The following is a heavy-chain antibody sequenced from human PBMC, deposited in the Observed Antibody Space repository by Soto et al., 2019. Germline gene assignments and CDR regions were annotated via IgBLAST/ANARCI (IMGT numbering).Heavy chain of an antibody. D-gene: IGHD6-13*01. V-gene: IGHV3-23*01. CDR2: ISGSGGST. CDR3: ARRKGYSSSWLKAGGMDV. Sequence: EVQLLESGGGLVQPGGSLRLSCAASGFTFSSYAMSWVRQAPGKGLEWVSAISGSGGSTYYADSVKGRFTISRDNSKNTLYLQMNSLRAEDTAVYYCARRKGYSSSWLKAGGMDVWGQGTTVTVSS. CDR1: GFTFSSYA. J-gene: IGHJ6*02.